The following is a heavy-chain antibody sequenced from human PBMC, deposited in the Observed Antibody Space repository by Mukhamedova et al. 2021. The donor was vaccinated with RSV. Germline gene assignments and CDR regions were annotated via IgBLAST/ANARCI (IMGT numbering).Heavy chain of an antibody. CDR2: IRSKAYGGTT. CDR3: TRVGRFLGWFVYMDV. Sequence: VRQAPGKGLEWVGFIRSKAYGGTTEYAASVKGRFTISRDDSKSIAYLQMNSLKTEDTAVYYCTRVGRFLGWFVYMDVWGQGTTV. D-gene: IGHD3-3*01. V-gene: IGHV3-49*02. J-gene: IGHJ6*03.